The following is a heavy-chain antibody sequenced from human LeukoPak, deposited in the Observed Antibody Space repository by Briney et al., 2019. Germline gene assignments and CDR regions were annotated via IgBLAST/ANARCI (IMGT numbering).Heavy chain of an antibody. Sequence: SETLSLTCTVSGGSISSSSYYWGWIRQPPGKGLEWIGNIYYSGSTYYNPSLKSRVTISVDTSKNQFSLKLSSVTAADTAVYYCARGSGRKLTYWVSGSRSFFDYWGQGTLVTVSS. CDR3: ARGSGRKLTYWVSGSRSFFDY. J-gene: IGHJ4*02. V-gene: IGHV4-39*07. CDR2: IYYSGST. D-gene: IGHD2-15*01. CDR1: GGSISSSSYY.